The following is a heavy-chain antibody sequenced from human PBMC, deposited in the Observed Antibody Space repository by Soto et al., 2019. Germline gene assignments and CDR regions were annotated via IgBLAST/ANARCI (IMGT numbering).Heavy chain of an antibody. CDR1: GDTFSRST. CDR3: AKLRSTSAESKMDV. J-gene: IGHJ6*02. CDR2: IIPVLATP. Sequence: QVQLVQSGADVKKPGSSVKVSCKASGDTFSRSTISWVRQAPGQGLEWMGGIIPVLATPNYAQKFQGRLTITADEATTTAYMELSSLRSEDTAVYYCAKLRSTSAESKMDVWGQGTTVTVSS. V-gene: IGHV1-69*01. D-gene: IGHD6-6*01.